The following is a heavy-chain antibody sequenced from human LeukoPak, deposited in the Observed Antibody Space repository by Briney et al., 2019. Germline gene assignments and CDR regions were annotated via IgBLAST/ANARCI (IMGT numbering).Heavy chain of an antibody. CDR1: GGSISGAY. Sequence: SETLSLTCTVSGGSISGAYWIWLRQPPGQGLEWIGYIYSSGITNYNPSLKSRVIMSVDTSTNHFSLKLSSVTAADTAVYYCARRIASAYARDSWGQGTLVTVSS. CDR2: IYSSGIT. D-gene: IGHD3-16*01. V-gene: IGHV4-4*09. CDR3: ARRIASAYARDS. J-gene: IGHJ4*02.